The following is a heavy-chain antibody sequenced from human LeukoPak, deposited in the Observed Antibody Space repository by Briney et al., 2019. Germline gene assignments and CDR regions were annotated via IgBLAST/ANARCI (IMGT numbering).Heavy chain of an antibody. Sequence: SVKVSXKASGGTFSSYAISWVRQAPGQGLEWMGRIIPIFGTANYAQKFQGRVTITTDESTSTAYMELSSLRSEDTAWYYCSRDRASTATAYSAYCGQGTLVTASS. V-gene: IGHV1-69*05. J-gene: IGHJ4*02. CDR2: IIPIFGTA. D-gene: IGHD5-18*01. CDR3: SRDRASTATAYSAY. CDR1: GGTFSSYA.